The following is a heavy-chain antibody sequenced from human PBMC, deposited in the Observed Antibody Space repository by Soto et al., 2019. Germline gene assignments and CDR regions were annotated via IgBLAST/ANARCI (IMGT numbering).Heavy chain of an antibody. D-gene: IGHD6-13*01. J-gene: IGHJ4*02. CDR1: GGAISSSKW. CDR3: ARASATIAAAAIFDY. Sequence: QVQLQESGPGLVKPSGTLSLTCAVSGGAISSSKWWSWVRQPPGKGLEWIGEIYQSGSTNYNPSLESRVRMSVAKSRNQFSLKLTSVSAADTAVYYCARASATIAAAAIFDYWGQGTLVTVSS. V-gene: IGHV4-4*02. CDR2: IYQSGST.